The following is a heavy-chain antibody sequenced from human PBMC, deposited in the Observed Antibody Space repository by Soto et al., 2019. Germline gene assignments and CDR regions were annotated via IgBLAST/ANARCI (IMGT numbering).Heavy chain of an antibody. CDR2: INPNSGGT. CDR3: ASASNWSSGYYYYGMDV. J-gene: IGHJ6*02. Sequence: ASVKVSCKASGYTFTGYYMHWVRQAPGQGLEWMGWINPNSGGTNYAQKFQGRVTMTRDTSISTAYMELSRLRSDDTAVYYCASASNWSSGYYYYGMDVWGQGTTVTVSS. CDR1: GYTFTGYY. V-gene: IGHV1-2*02. D-gene: IGHD1-1*01.